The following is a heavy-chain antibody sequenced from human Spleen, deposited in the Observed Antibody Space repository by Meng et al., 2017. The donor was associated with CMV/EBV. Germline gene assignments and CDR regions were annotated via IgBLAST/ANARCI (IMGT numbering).Heavy chain of an antibody. Sequence: LPCAVSGGSITIGNWWSWVRQPPGKGLEWIGEFSQSGSTNYSPSLKSRVTMSLDKSKNQFSLQLSSVTAADTAVYYCATQDAFCSVFWGQGALVTVSS. CDR1: GGSITIGNW. V-gene: IGHV4-4*02. CDR3: ATQDAFCSVF. J-gene: IGHJ4*02. CDR2: FSQSGST. D-gene: IGHD2-15*01.